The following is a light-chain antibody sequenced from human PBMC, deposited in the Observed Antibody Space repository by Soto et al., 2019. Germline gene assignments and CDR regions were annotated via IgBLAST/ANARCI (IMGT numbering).Light chain of an antibody. Sequence: IVLTQSPGTLSVSPGERATLSCRASQGVSSSYLAWYQQRPGQAPRLLIYGASSRATGIPDRFSGSGSGTDFTLTISSPEPEDVAVYYCQQYGSSSLTFGGGTKVEIK. J-gene: IGKJ4*01. V-gene: IGKV3-20*01. CDR2: GAS. CDR1: QGVSSSY. CDR3: QQYGSSSLT.